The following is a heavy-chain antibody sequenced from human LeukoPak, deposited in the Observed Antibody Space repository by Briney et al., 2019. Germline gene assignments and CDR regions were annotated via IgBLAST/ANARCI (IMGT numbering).Heavy chain of an antibody. Sequence: PMASVKVSCKASGYTFTSYAMHWVRQAPGQRLEWMGWINAGNGNTKYSQKFQGRVTITRDTSASTAYVELSSLRSEDTAVYYCARVRSLSGYSSSSAPYYFDYWGQGTLVTVSS. V-gene: IGHV1-3*01. D-gene: IGHD6-6*01. CDR3: ARVRSLSGYSSSSAPYYFDY. CDR2: INAGNGNT. J-gene: IGHJ4*02. CDR1: GYTFTSYA.